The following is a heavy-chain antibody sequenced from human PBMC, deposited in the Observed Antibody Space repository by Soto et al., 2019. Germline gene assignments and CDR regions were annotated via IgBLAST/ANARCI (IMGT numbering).Heavy chain of an antibody. V-gene: IGHV4-34*01. J-gene: IGHJ6*02. CDR3: ARGGITMAWNYYYYGMDV. Sequence: SETLSLTCAVSGASVSGQYWSWIRQPPGKGLEWVGEIIPTGSTTYNPSLKSRLSFSLDTSKNHFSLNLSSVSVADTAVYYCARGGITMAWNYYYYGMDVWGQGTTVTVSS. CDR1: GASVSGQY. CDR2: IIPTGST. D-gene: IGHD3-10*01.